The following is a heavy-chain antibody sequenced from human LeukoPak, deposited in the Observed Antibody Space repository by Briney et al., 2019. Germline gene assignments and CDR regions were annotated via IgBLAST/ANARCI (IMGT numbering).Heavy chain of an antibody. D-gene: IGHD3-9*01. J-gene: IGHJ3*02. CDR2: IYYSGST. CDR1: GGSISSYY. V-gene: IGHV4-59*01. CDR3: ARERPHYDILTGYYTYAFDI. Sequence: PSETLSLTCTVSGGSISSYYWSWIRQPPGKGLEWIGYIYYSGSTNYNPSLKSRVTISVDTSKNQFSPKLSSVTAADTAVYYCARERPHYDILTGYYTYAFDIWGQGTMVTVSS.